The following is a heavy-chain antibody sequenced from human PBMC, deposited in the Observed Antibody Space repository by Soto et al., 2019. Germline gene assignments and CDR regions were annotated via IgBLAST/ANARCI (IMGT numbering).Heavy chain of an antibody. Sequence: SETLSLTCAVYGGSFSGYYWSWIRQPTGKGLEWIGEINHSGSTNYNPSLKSRVTISVDTSKNQFSLKLSSVTAADTAVYYCARGRRDYVWGSYRFYYYYGMDVWGQGTTVTVS. CDR2: INHSGST. CDR3: ARGRRDYVWGSYRFYYYYGMDV. D-gene: IGHD3-16*02. J-gene: IGHJ6*02. V-gene: IGHV4-34*01. CDR1: GGSFSGYY.